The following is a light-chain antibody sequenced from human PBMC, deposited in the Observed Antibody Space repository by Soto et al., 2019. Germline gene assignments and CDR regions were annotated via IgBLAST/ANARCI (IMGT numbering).Light chain of an antibody. J-gene: IGKJ1*01. CDR3: QQYGSSGK. V-gene: IGKV3-20*01. CDR2: GAX. Sequence: VVLPQSXGTLSFCPWDXXXXXXXASQSVTTTFLPWYQEXPGQVPRLLIHGAXFRATGIPDRFSGSGYGTDFTLNISRLEHEDFAVYYCQQYGSSGKFGQGTKVDIK. CDR1: QSVTTTF.